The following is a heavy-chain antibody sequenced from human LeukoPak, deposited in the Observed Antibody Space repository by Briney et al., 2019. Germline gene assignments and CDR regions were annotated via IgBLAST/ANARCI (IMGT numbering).Heavy chain of an antibody. J-gene: IGHJ4*02. CDR2: INTNTGNP. Sequence: ASVKVSCKASGYTFTSYAMNWVRQAPGQGLEWMGWINTNTGNPTYAQGFTGRFVFSLDTSVSTAYLQISSLKAEDTAVYYCARDEWDSGYDPPFDYWGQGTLVTVSS. CDR1: GYTFTSYA. CDR3: ARDEWDSGYDPPFDY. V-gene: IGHV7-4-1*02. D-gene: IGHD5-12*01.